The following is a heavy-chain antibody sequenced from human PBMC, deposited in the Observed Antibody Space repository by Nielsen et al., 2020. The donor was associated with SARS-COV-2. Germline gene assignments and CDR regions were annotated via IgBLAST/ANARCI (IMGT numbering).Heavy chain of an antibody. CDR3: ARGGSGHYFYYFES. J-gene: IGHJ4*02. CDR2: IKQDGSEK. D-gene: IGHD3-22*01. Sequence: WIRQPPGKGLEWVANIKQDGSEKYYVDSVKGRFTISRDKDQSSLFLQMNSLRAEDTAVYYCARGGSGHYFYYFESWGQGTLVTVSS. V-gene: IGHV3-7*03.